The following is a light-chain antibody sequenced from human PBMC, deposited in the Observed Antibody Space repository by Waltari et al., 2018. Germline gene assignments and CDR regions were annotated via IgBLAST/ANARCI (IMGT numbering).Light chain of an antibody. CDR1: DVGGYDY. CDR3: CSNAGSHTYF. Sequence: QSALTQPRPVSGSPGQSVTISCTGIDVGGYDYVSWYPQYPGKAPKLIIYRVTKRPSGVPDRFSGSRSGNTASLTISGLQAEDEADYYCCSNAGSHTYFFGPGTKVTVL. J-gene: IGLJ1*01. V-gene: IGLV2-11*01. CDR2: RVT.